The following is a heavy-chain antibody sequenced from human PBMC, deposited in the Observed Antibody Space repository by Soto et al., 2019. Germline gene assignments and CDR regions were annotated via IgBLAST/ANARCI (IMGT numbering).Heavy chain of an antibody. D-gene: IGHD2-8*01. J-gene: IGHJ6*02. CDR2: IYYSGST. Sequence: SETLSLTCTVSGGSISSGGYYWSWIRQHPGKGLEWIGYIYYSGSTYYNPSLKSRVTISVDTSKNQFSLKLSSVTAADTAVYYCARDLMVYADYYYYYGMDVWGQGTTVTVSS. CDR1: GGSISSGGYY. V-gene: IGHV4-31*03. CDR3: ARDLMVYADYYYYYGMDV.